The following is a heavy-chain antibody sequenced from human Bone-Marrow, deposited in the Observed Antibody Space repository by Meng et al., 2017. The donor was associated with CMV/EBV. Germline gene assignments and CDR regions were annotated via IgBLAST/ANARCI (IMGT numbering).Heavy chain of an antibody. CDR3: ARLRRSSTSCCWCGFDY. D-gene: IGHD2-2*01. V-gene: IGHV3-74*01. CDR1: GFNFSSYW. CDR2: INSDGSST. J-gene: IGHJ4*02. Sequence: GESLKISCAVSGFNFSSYWMTWVRQAPGKGLVWVSRINSDGSSTSYADSVKGRFTISRDNAKNSLYLQMNSLRGEDTAVYYCARLRRSSTSCCWCGFDYWGQGTLVTVSS.